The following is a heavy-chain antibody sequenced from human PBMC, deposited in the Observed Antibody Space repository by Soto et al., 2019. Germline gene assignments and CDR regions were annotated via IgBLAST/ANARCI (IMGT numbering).Heavy chain of an antibody. Sequence: QVQLVESGGGVVQPGRSLRLSCAASGFTFSSYGMHWVRQAPGKGLEWVAVISYDGSNKYYADSVKGRFTISRDNSKNTLYLQMNSLRAEDTAVYYCAKDPTFMTTVTTENLFFPISGFDYWGQGTLVTVSS. D-gene: IGHD4-17*01. V-gene: IGHV3-30*18. J-gene: IGHJ4*02. CDR3: AKDPTFMTTVTTENLFFPISGFDY. CDR1: GFTFSSYG. CDR2: ISYDGSNK.